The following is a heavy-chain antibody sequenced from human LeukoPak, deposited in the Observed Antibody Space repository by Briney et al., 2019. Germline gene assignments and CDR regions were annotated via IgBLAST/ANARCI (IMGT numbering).Heavy chain of an antibody. CDR1: GGTFSSYA. J-gene: IGHJ3*02. CDR3: ARGIAARPGGAFDI. D-gene: IGHD6-6*01. V-gene: IGHV1-69*01. Sequence: SVKVSCKASGGTFSSYAISWVRQAPGQGLEWMGGIIPIFGTANYAQKFQGRVTITADESTSTAYMELSSLRSEDTAVYYCARGIAARPGGAFDIWGQGTMVTVSS. CDR2: IIPIFGTA.